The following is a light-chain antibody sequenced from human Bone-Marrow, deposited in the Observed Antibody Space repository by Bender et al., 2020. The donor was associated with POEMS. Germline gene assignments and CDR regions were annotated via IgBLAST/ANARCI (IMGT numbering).Light chain of an antibody. CDR3: QSFDSILDGWV. Sequence: QSVLTQPPSASGSPGQRVTISCSGGSSNIGNNPVNWYQHLPGTAPKLLIYSNNQRPSWVPARFSGSKSGTSASLAVSGLQSGDEADYYCQSFDSILDGWVFGGGTKLTVL. CDR1: SSNIGNNP. J-gene: IGLJ3*02. V-gene: IGLV1-44*01. CDR2: SNN.